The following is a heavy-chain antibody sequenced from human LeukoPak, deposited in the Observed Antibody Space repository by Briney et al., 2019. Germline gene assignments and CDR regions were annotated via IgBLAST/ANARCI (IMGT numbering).Heavy chain of an antibody. J-gene: IGHJ4*02. Sequence: GGSLRLSCAASGFTFSSYAMHWVRQAPGKGLEWVAVISYDGSNKYYADSVKGRFTISRDNSKNTLYLQMNSLRAEDTAVYYCARDGGSGWPSFDYWGQGTLVTVSS. CDR2: ISYDGSNK. CDR1: GFTFSSYA. CDR3: ARDGGSGWPSFDY. V-gene: IGHV3-30-3*01. D-gene: IGHD6-19*01.